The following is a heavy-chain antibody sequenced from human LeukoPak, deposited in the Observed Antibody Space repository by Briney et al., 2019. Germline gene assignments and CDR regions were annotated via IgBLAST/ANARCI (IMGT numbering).Heavy chain of an antibody. D-gene: IGHD3-3*01. V-gene: IGHV4-4*07. CDR2: IYTSGST. CDR1: GGSISSYY. J-gene: IGHJ4*02. Sequence: KASETLSLTCTVSGGSISSYYWSWIRQPAGKGLEWIGRIYTSGSTNYNPSLKSRVTMSVDTSKNQFSLKLSSVTAADTAVYYCASSEKDEVLRFLEWSPGFDYWGQGTLVTVSS. CDR3: ASSEKDEVLRFLEWSPGFDY.